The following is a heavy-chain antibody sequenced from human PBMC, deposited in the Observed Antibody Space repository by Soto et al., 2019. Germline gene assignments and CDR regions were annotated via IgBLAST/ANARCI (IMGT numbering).Heavy chain of an antibody. CDR3: VRDAYYDMGV. Sequence: EVQLVESGGGLVQPGGSLRLSCAASGFTFSTYWMHWVRQAPGKGLVWVSRINSDGSTTNYADSVKGRFTISRDNAKNTLYLQMNSLRADDTAVYYCVRDAYYDMGVWIQGTTVTVSS. CDR1: GFTFSTYW. V-gene: IGHV3-74*01. CDR2: INSDGSTT. J-gene: IGHJ6*02.